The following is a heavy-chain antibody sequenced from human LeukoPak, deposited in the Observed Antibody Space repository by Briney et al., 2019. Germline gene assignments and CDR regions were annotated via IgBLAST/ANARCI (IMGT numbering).Heavy chain of an antibody. J-gene: IGHJ6*03. CDR3: ARGLAYYYMDV. CDR2: IKQDGSEK. Sequence: GGSLRLSCAASGFTFSSYWMSWVRQAPGKGLEWVANIKQDGSEKCYVDSVKGRFTISRDNAKNSLYLQMNSLRAEDTAVYYCARGLAYYYMDVWGKGTTVTVSS. V-gene: IGHV3-7*01. CDR1: GFTFSSYW.